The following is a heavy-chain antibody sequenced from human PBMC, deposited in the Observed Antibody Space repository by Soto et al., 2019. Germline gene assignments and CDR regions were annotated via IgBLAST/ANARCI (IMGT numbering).Heavy chain of an antibody. D-gene: IGHD2-15*01. CDR2: IIPIFSTP. CDR1: GGIFGSYA. J-gene: IGHJ4*02. V-gene: IGHV1-69*05. CDR3: ARYINGRAHFDY. Sequence: GASVNVSSKTSGGIFGSYAFSRVRKAPGQGLEWMGGIIPIFSTPNYAQKFQGRFTISRDNAKNSLYLQMNSLRAEDTAVYYCARYINGRAHFDYWGQGTLVTVSS.